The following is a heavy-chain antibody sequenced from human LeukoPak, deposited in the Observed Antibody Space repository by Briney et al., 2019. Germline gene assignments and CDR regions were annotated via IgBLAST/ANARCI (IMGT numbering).Heavy chain of an antibody. D-gene: IGHD3-22*01. CDR3: AGGVYYYDGSGYPRRYYMDV. Sequence: GGSLRLSCAASGFTFSSYEMNWVRQAPGKGLEWVSYISSSGSTIYYADSVKGRFTISRDNAKNSLYLQMNSLRAEDTAVYYCAGGVYYYDGSGYPRRYYMDVWGKGTTVTISS. CDR2: ISSSGSTI. CDR1: GFTFSSYE. V-gene: IGHV3-48*03. J-gene: IGHJ6*03.